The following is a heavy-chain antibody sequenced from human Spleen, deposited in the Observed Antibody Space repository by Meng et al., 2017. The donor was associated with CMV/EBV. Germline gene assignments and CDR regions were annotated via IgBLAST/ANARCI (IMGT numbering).Heavy chain of an antibody. J-gene: IGHJ4*02. V-gene: IGHV3-53*01. CDR2: IYSGGST. CDR3: VRDAPYYFDY. CDR1: GFSVSSNY. Sequence: GGSLRLSCAASGFSVSSNYMNWVRQAPGKGLEWVSVIYSGGSTYYADSVKGRFTISRDNSKNTLYLQLNSLRAEDTAVYYCVRDAPYYFDYWGQGALVTVSS.